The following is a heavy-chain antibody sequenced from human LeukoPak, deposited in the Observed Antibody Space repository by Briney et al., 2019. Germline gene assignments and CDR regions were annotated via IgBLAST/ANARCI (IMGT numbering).Heavy chain of an antibody. V-gene: IGHV3-33*06. CDR2: IWHDGSNK. CDR1: GFTFSDYG. J-gene: IGHJ6*03. D-gene: IGHD7-27*01. CDR3: AKDGDAGTSYYFYYMDV. Sequence: GGSLRLSCAASGFTFSDYGMHWVRQAPGKGLEWVAVIWHDGSNKYYADSVQGRFTISRDSSKNTLYLQMNSLRAEDTAVYYCAKDGDAGTSYYFYYMDVWGKGTKVTVSS.